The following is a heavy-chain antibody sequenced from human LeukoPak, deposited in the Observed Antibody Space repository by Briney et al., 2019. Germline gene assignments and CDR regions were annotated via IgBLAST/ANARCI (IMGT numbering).Heavy chain of an antibody. CDR1: GGSISSSDHF. CDR3: ARGGRAVAGISAFDI. Sequence: SETLSLTCTVSGGSISSSDHFWSWLRQPPGKGLECIAYIYYNGNTYYSPSLKSRFVISVDTSKNQFSLKLSSVTAADTAVYFCARGGRAVAGISAFDIWGQGTMVTVSS. CDR2: IYYNGNT. J-gene: IGHJ3*02. D-gene: IGHD6-19*01. V-gene: IGHV4-30-4*01.